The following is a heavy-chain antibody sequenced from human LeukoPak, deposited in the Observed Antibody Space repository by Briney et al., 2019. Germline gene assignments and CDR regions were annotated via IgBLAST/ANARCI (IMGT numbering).Heavy chain of an antibody. D-gene: IGHD6-13*01. Sequence: KTSETLSLTCAVYGGSFSGYYWSWIRQPPGKGLEWIGEINHSGSTNYNPSLKSRVTISVDTSKNQFSLKLSSVTAADTAVYYCARGSIAAAGLDAFDIWGQGTMVTVSS. CDR1: GGSFSGYY. V-gene: IGHV4-34*01. J-gene: IGHJ3*02. CDR3: ARGSIAAAGLDAFDI. CDR2: INHSGST.